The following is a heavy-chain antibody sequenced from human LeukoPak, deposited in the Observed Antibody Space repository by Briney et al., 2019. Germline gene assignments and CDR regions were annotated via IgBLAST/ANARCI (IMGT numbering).Heavy chain of an antibody. V-gene: IGHV3-23*01. D-gene: IGHD3-3*01. J-gene: IGHJ4*02. CDR1: GFTFSSYG. Sequence: PGGSLRFSCAASGFTFSSYGMHWVRQAPGKGLEWVSAISGSGGSTYYADSVKGRFTISRDNSKNTLYLQMNSLRAEDTAVYYCAKRGGLRFLDYFDYWGQGTLVTVSS. CDR2: ISGSGGST. CDR3: AKRGGLRFLDYFDY.